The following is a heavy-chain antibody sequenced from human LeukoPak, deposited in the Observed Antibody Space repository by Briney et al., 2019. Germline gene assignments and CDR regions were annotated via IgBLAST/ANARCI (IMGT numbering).Heavy chain of an antibody. Sequence: PSQTLSLTCTVSGGSISSGGYYWSWIRQHPGKGLEWIGYIYDSGSTYYSPSLKSRITTSVDTSKSQFSLKLSSVTAADTAVYYCARCYGSGDVFVIWGQGTMVTVSS. V-gene: IGHV4-31*03. D-gene: IGHD3-10*01. CDR1: GGSISSGGYY. CDR2: IYDSGST. CDR3: ARCYGSGDVFVI. J-gene: IGHJ3*02.